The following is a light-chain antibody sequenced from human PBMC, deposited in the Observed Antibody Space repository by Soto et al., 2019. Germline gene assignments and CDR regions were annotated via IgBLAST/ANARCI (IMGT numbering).Light chain of an antibody. J-gene: IGKJ2*01. CDR2: DAS. V-gene: IGKV1-5*01. CDR1: QSISVS. Sequence: EIQMAQSNSAVSVSIGYRVTITFRASQSISVSLAWYQQKPGKAPNLLIYDASTLQGGVPSRFSGSGSGTEFTLTVTSLQPEDFATYFCQQYDKYSTFGHG. CDR3: QQYDKYST.